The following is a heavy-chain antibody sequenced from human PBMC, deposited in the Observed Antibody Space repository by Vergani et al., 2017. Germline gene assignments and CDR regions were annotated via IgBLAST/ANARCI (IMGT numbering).Heavy chain of an antibody. CDR1: GGTFSSYA. CDR3: ARVPDYYDSSGSPDY. V-gene: IGHV1-69*04. J-gene: IGHJ4*02. Sequence: QVQLVQSGAEVKKPGASVKVSCKASGGTFSSYAISWVRQAPGQGLEWMGRIIPILGIANYAQKFQGRVTITADKSTSTAYMELSSLRSEDTAVYYCARVPDYYDSSGSPDYWGQGTLVTVSS. D-gene: IGHD3-22*01. CDR2: IIPILGIA.